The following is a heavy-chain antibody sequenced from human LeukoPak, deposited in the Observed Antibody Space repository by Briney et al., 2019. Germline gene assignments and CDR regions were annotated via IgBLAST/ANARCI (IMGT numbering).Heavy chain of an antibody. J-gene: IGHJ4*02. Sequence: SETLSLTCTVSGGSISSYYWSWIRQPPGKGLEWIGYIYYSGSTNYNPSLKSRVTISVDTSKNQFSLKLSSVTAADTAVYYCARPTQCLPGTSSCYFDYWGQGTLVTVSS. CDR2: IYYSGST. CDR3: ARPTQCLPGTSSCYFDY. CDR1: GGSISSYY. D-gene: IGHD6-6*01. V-gene: IGHV4-59*01.